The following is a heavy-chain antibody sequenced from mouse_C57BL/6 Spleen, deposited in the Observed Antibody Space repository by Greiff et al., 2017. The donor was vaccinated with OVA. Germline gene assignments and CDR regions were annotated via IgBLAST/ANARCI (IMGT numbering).Heavy chain of an antibody. D-gene: IGHD2-3*01. Sequence: QVQLKQPGAELVKPGASVKVSCKASGYTFTSYWMHWVKQRPGQGLEWIGRIHPSDSDTNYNQKFKGKATLTVDKSSSTAYMQLSSLTSEDSAVYYCAIRWLLRGYYAMDYWGQGTSVTVSS. CDR1: GYTFTSYW. CDR2: IHPSDSDT. CDR3: AIRWLLRGYYAMDY. J-gene: IGHJ4*01. V-gene: IGHV1-74*01.